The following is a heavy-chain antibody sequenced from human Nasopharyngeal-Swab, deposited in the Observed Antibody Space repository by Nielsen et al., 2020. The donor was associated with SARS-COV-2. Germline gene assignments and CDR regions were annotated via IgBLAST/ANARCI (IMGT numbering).Heavy chain of an antibody. CDR3: TTDLGTPYYYYYMDV. V-gene: IGHV3-15*01. D-gene: IGHD1-1*01. CDR1: GFTFSNAW. Sequence: GGSLRLSCAASGFTFSNAWMSWVRRAPGKGLEWVGRIKSKTDGGTTDYAAPVKGRFTISRDDSKNTLYLQMNSLKTEDTAVYYCTTDLGTPYYYYYMDVWGKGTTVTVSS. CDR2: IKSKTDGGTT. J-gene: IGHJ6*03.